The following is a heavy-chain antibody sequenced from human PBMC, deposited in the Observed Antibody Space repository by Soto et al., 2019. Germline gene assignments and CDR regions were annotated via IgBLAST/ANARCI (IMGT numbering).Heavy chain of an antibody. Sequence: GGSLRLSCAASGFTFSSYAMSWVRQAPGKGLEWVSAISGSGGSTYYADSVKGRLTISRDNTKNTLYLQMNSLRAEDTAVYYCAKAGNHVDTAMVKYEVWYAFDIWGQGTMVTVSS. CDR1: GFTFSSYA. CDR2: ISGSGGST. D-gene: IGHD5-18*01. V-gene: IGHV3-23*01. J-gene: IGHJ3*02. CDR3: AKAGNHVDTAMVKYEVWYAFDI.